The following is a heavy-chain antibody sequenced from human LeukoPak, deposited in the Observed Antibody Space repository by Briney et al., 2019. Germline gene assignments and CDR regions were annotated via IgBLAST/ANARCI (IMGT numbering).Heavy chain of an antibody. CDR3: ARSGVVVTAIEPHQYFQH. CDR1: GGSISSGGYY. CDR2: IYYSGST. V-gene: IGHV4-31*03. D-gene: IGHD2-21*02. J-gene: IGHJ1*01. Sequence: PSETLSLTCTVSGGSISSGGYYWSWIRQHPGKGLEWIGYIYYSGSTYYNPSLKSRVTISVDTSKNQFSLKLSSVTAADTAVYYCARSGVVVTAIEPHQYFQHWGQGTLVTVSS.